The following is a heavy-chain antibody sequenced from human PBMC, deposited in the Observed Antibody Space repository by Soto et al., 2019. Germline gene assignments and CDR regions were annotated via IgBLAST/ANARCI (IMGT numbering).Heavy chain of an antibody. D-gene: IGHD1-26*01. V-gene: IGHV4-4*02. Sequence: QVQLQESGPGLVKPSGTLSLTCAVSGGSIRSNNWWSWVRQPPGKGLEWIGEIFHSGSTNYNPSLRTRVTISVDKSKNQCALKLSSVTAADTAVYYCARVYSGSYSDYWGQGTLVTVSS. CDR3: ARVYSGSYSDY. CDR2: IFHSGST. CDR1: GGSIRSNNW. J-gene: IGHJ4*02.